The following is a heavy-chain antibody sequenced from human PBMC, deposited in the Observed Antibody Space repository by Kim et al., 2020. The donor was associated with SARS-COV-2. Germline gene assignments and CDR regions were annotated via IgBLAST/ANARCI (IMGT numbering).Heavy chain of an antibody. V-gene: IGHV4-34*01. Sequence: NYNPSLKSRVTISVDTSKNQFSLKLSSVTAADTAVYYGARSSLLTGLFDYWGQGTLVTVSS. D-gene: IGHD3-9*01. CDR3: ARSSLLTGLFDY. J-gene: IGHJ4*02.